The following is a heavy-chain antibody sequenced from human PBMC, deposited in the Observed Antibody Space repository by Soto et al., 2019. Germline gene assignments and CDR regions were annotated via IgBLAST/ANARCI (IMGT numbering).Heavy chain of an antibody. CDR3: AKQESDWNDHFDY. J-gene: IGHJ4*02. CDR2: IIPILGIA. V-gene: IGHV1-69*02. D-gene: IGHD1-1*01. Sequence: QVQLVQSGAEVKKPGSSVKVSCKASGGTFSSYTISWVRQAPGQGLEWMGRIIPILGIANYAQKFQGRVTITADKSTSTAYMELSSLRSEDTAVYYCAKQESDWNDHFDYWGQGTLVTVSS. CDR1: GGTFSSYT.